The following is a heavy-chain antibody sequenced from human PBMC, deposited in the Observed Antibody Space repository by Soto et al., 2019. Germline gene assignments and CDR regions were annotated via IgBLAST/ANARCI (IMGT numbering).Heavy chain of an antibody. V-gene: IGHV3-30-3*01. J-gene: IGHJ4*02. CDR3: ARGSSSGYYGGVFDY. CDR2: ISYDGSNK. CDR1: GFTFSSYA. Sequence: QVQLVESGGGVVQPGRSLRLSCAASGFTFSSYAMHWVRQAPGKGLEWVAVISYDGSNKYYADSVKGRFTISRDNSKNTLYLQMNSLRAEDTAVYYCARGSSSGYYGGVFDYWGRGTLVTVSS. D-gene: IGHD3-22*01.